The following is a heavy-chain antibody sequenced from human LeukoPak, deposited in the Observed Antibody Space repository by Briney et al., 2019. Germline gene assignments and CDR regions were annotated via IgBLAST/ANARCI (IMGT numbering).Heavy chain of an antibody. J-gene: IGHJ3*02. V-gene: IGHV1-69*04. CDR1: GGTFGSYA. D-gene: IGHD3-3*01. Sequence: GASVKVSCKASGGTFGSYAISWVRQAPGQGLEWMGRIIPILGIANYAQKFQGRVTITADKSTSTAYMELSSLRSDDTAVYFCGRLRSIGASGHDASDMWGQGTMVTVSS. CDR2: IIPILGIA. CDR3: GRLRSIGASGHDASDM.